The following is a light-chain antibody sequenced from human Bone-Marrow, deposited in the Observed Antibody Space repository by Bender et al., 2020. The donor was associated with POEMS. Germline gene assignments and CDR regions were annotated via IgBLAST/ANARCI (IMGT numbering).Light chain of an antibody. J-gene: IGLJ2*01. CDR2: QDT. Sequence: SYEVTQPPSVSVSPGQTASITCSGDDLGDKLFAWYHQKPGQSPVLFINQDTKRPSGIPERFSGSNSGNTATLTISGTQAMDEADYYCQAWDTYSVIFGGGTKLTVL. CDR1: DLGDKL. V-gene: IGLV3-1*01. CDR3: QAWDTYSVI.